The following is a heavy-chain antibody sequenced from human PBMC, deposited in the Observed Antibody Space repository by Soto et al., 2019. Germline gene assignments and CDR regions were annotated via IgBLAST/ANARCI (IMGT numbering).Heavy chain of an antibody. Sequence: PSETLSLTCTVSGGSISSSSYYWGRIRQPPGKGLEWIGSIYYSGSTYYNPSLKSRVTISVDTSRNQFSLKLSSVTAADTAVYYCARLPIHYYDSSGYDYWGQGTLVTVSS. CDR2: IYYSGST. CDR3: ARLPIHYYDSSGYDY. J-gene: IGHJ4*02. D-gene: IGHD3-22*01. V-gene: IGHV4-39*01. CDR1: GGSISSSSYY.